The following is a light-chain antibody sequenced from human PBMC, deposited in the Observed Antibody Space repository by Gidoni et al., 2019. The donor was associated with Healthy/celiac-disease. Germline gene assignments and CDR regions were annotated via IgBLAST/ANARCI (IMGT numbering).Light chain of an antibody. CDR2: AAS. CDR1: QGIRSY. V-gene: IGKV1D-8*01. J-gene: IGKJ1*01. CDR3: QQYYSFPRT. Sequence: VIWMTQSPSLLHESTGDRVTISCRMSQGIRSYLAWYQQKPGKAPELLIYAASTLQSGVPSRFSGSGSGTDFTLTISCLQAEDFATYYCQQYYSFPRTFGQGTKVEIK.